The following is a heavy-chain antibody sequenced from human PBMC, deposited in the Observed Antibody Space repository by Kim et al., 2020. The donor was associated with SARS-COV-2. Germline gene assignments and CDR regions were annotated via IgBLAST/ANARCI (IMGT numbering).Heavy chain of an antibody. CDR1: GFTFSSYA. Sequence: GGSLRLSCAASGFTFSSYAMHWVRQAPGKGLEWVAVISYDGSNKYYADSVKGRFTISRDNSKNTLYLQMNSLRAEDTAVYYCARDSLGVDQLGGLSDNYFDSWGQGTLVTVSS. CDR2: ISYDGSNK. J-gene: IGHJ4*02. V-gene: IGHV3-30-3*01. D-gene: IGHD3-16*02. CDR3: ARDSLGVDQLGGLSDNYFDS.